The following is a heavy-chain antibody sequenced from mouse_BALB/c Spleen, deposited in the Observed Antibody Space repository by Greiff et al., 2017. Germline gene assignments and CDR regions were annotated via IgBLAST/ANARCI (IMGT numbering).Heavy chain of an antibody. CDR3: ARLDYDVRAMDY. V-gene: IGHV5-6*01. J-gene: IGHJ4*01. D-gene: IGHD2-4*01. Sequence: EVQVVESGGDLVKPGGSLKLSCAASGFTFSSYGMSWVRQTPDKRLEWVATISSGGSYTYYPDSVKGRFTISRDNAKNTLYLQMSSLKSEDTAMYYCARLDYDVRAMDYWGQGTSVTVSS. CDR1: GFTFSSYG. CDR2: ISSGGSYT.